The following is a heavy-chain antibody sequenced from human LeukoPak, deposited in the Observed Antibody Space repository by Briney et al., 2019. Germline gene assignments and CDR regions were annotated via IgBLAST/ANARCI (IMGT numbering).Heavy chain of an antibody. V-gene: IGHV1-18*01. Sequence: ASVKVSCKASGYTFTSYGISWVRQAPGQGLEWMGWISAYNGNTNYAQKLQGRVTMTTDTSTSTAYMELRSLRSDDTAVYYCARVSALWWELPGYFDYWGQGTLVTVSS. D-gene: IGHD1-26*01. CDR3: ARVSALWWELPGYFDY. CDR2: ISAYNGNT. CDR1: GYTFTSYG. J-gene: IGHJ4*02.